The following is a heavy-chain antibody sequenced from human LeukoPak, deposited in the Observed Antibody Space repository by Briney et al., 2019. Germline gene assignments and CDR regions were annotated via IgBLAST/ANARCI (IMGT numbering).Heavy chain of an antibody. Sequence: AGGSRRLSCAASGFTVRSNYMSWVRQAPGKGLEWVSIIYNDGGTYYADSVKGRFTISRDNSKNTLFLQMNSLRAEDTAVYFCARLYYDILTAIRNWGQGTLVTVSS. CDR2: IYNDGGT. V-gene: IGHV3-53*01. D-gene: IGHD3-9*01. CDR3: ARLYYDILTAIRN. CDR1: GFTVRSNY. J-gene: IGHJ4*02.